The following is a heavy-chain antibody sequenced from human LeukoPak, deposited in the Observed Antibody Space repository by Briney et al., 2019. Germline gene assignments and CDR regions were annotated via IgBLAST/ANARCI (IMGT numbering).Heavy chain of an antibody. CDR1: GGSFSGYY. V-gene: IGHV4-34*01. D-gene: IGHD3-22*01. CDR2: INHSGST. Sequence: RSSETLSLTCAVYGGSFSGYYWSWIRQPPGKGLEWIGEINHSGSTNYNPSLKSRVTISVDTSKNQFSLKLSSVTAADTAVYYCARVGTYYYDSSGDTTYYHYYYGMDVWGQGTTVTVSS. J-gene: IGHJ6*02. CDR3: ARVGTYYYDSSGDTTYYHYYYGMDV.